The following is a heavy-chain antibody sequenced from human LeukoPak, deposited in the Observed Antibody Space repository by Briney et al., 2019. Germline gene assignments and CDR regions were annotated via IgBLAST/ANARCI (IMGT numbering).Heavy chain of an antibody. CDR1: GGSISSSSYY. Sequence: PSETLSLTCTVSGGSISSSSYYWGWIRQPPGKGLEWIGEINHSGSANYNPSLKSRVTISVDTSKNQFSLKLSSVTAADTAVYYCARGRLNFWSGYDKYYFDYWGQGTLVTVSS. V-gene: IGHV4-39*07. CDR2: INHSGSA. CDR3: ARGRLNFWSGYDKYYFDY. D-gene: IGHD3-3*01. J-gene: IGHJ4*02.